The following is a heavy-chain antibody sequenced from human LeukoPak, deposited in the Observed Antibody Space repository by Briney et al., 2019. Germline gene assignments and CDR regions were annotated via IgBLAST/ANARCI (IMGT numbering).Heavy chain of an antibody. J-gene: IGHJ3*02. CDR2: ISSSSSYI. CDR1: GFTFSSYS. D-gene: IGHD1-26*01. CDR3: ARAPSAEDTFDI. V-gene: IGHV3-21*01. Sequence: PGGSLRLSCAAPGFTFSSYSMNWVRQAPGKGLEWVSSISSSSSYIYYADSVKGRFTISRDNAKNSLYLQMNSLRAEDTAVYYCARAPSAEDTFDIWGQGTMVTVSS.